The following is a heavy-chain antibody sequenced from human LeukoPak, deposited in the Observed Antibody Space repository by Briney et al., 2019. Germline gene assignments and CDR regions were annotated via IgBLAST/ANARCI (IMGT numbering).Heavy chain of an antibody. V-gene: IGHV3-23*01. Sequence: GGSLRLSCAASGFTFSSYAMSWVRQAPGKGLEWVSAISGSGGSTYYADSVKGRFTISRDNSKNTLYLQMNSLRAEDTAVYYCAREGPAVAGAHDAFDIWGQGTMVTVSS. CDR2: ISGSGGST. D-gene: IGHD6-19*01. CDR3: AREGPAVAGAHDAFDI. J-gene: IGHJ3*02. CDR1: GFTFSSYA.